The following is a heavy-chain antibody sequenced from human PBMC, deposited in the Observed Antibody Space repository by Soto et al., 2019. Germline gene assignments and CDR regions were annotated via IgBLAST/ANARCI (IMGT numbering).Heavy chain of an antibody. Sequence: ASVKVSCKASGYTFITYYMNWVRQAPGQGLEWMGMINPSGGSTSYAQKFQDTATMTRDTSTSTVYMELSSLRSEDTAVYYCATGGGRRSRESLDYWGQGTLVTVSS. CDR3: ATGGGRRSRESLDY. J-gene: IGHJ4*01. D-gene: IGHD3-10*01. CDR1: GYTFITYY. CDR2: INPSGGST. V-gene: IGHV1-46*01.